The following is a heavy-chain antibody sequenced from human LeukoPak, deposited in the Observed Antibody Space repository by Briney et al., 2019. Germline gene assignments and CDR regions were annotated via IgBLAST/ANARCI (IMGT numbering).Heavy chain of an antibody. CDR1: GFTVSSNY. CDR2: IYSGGST. J-gene: IGHJ4*02. D-gene: IGHD3-22*01. V-gene: IGHV3-53*01. Sequence: GGSLRLSCAASGFTVSSNYMSWVRQAPGKGLEWVSVIYSGGSTYYADSVKGRFTISRDNSKNTLYLQMNSLRAEDMAVYYCARDIAYDSSGYYSPHFDYWGQGTLVTVSS. CDR3: ARDIAYDSSGYYSPHFDY.